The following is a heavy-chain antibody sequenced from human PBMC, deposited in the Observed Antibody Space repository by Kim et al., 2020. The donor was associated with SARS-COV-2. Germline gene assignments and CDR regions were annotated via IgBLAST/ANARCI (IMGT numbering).Heavy chain of an antibody. J-gene: IGHJ4*02. CDR3: ASGLWAAATRED. D-gene: IGHD6-13*01. Sequence: YAESLKGRFSISRDAAKNSLYLQMNSLRAEDTAVYYCASGLWAAATREDWGQGTLVTVSS. V-gene: IGHV3-21*03.